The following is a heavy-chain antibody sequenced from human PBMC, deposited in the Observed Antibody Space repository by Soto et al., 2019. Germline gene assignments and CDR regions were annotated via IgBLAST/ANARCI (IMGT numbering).Heavy chain of an antibody. CDR3: TGPYPYYFDS. CDR1: GGSFSTYY. CDR2: INHSGNT. Sequence: QVQLQQWGAGLLKPSETLSLTCTVYGGSFSTYYWSWIRQPPGKGLERLGEINHSGNTNYNPSLMGRVTMSFDMSKNQFYLKLSSVTAADTAVYYCTGPYPYYFDSWGQGTLGSVSS. J-gene: IGHJ4*02. V-gene: IGHV4-34*01.